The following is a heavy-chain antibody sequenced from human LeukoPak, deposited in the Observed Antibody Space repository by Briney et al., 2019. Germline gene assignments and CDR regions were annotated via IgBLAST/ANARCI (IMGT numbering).Heavy chain of an antibody. V-gene: IGHV1-2*02. Sequence: GASVKVSCKAAGYTFTGYYLHWVRQAPGQGLEWMGWINPNSGGTNYAQKFQGRVTMARDTSITNAYMELSRLRSDDTAVYYCATGLLASGTYGPHDYWGQGTMLTVSS. J-gene: IGHJ4*02. CDR3: ATGLLASGTYGPHDY. D-gene: IGHD3-10*01. CDR2: INPNSGGT. CDR1: GYTFTGYY.